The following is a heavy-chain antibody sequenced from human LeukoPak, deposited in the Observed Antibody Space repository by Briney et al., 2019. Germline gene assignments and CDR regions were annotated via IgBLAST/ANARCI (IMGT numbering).Heavy chain of an antibody. CDR2: IYYSGST. Sequence: SETLSLTCTVSGGSISSSSYYWGWIRQPPGKGLEWIGSIYYSGSTYYNPSLKSRVTISVDTSKNQFSLKLSSVTAADTAVYYCARVVGRTTYQLLTYYFDYWGQGTLVTVSS. D-gene: IGHD2-2*01. CDR1: GGSISSSSYY. J-gene: IGHJ4*02. V-gene: IGHV4-39*01. CDR3: ARVVGRTTYQLLTYYFDY.